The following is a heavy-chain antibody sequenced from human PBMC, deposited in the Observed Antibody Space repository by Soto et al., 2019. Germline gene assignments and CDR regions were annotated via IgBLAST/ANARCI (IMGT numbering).Heavy chain of an antibody. V-gene: IGHV4-31*03. CDR2: IYYSGST. CDR3: AAGGGYGTTIVSP. D-gene: IGHD3-22*01. CDR1: GGSICSGGYY. J-gene: IGHJ5*02. Sequence: SETLSITCTVSGGSICSGGYYWSWIRQHPGKGLEWIGYIYYSGSTYYNPSLKSRVTISVDTSKNQFSLKLSSVTAADTAVYYCAAGGGYGTTIVSPWGQGTLVTVSS.